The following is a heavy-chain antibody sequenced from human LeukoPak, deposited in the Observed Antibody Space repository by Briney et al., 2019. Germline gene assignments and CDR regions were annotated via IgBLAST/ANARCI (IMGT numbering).Heavy chain of an antibody. D-gene: IGHD3-10*01. J-gene: IGHJ4*02. CDR2: ISGSGDNT. CDR1: GFTFSSYA. V-gene: IGHV3-23*01. CDR3: AKDRYYGSGSYYRIFDY. Sequence: PGGSLRLSCAASGFTFSSYAMTWVRQAPGKGLEWVSVISGSGDNTYHADSVKGRFTISRDNSKNTLYLQMNSLRAEDTAVYYCAKDRYYGSGSYYRIFDYWGQGTLVTVSS.